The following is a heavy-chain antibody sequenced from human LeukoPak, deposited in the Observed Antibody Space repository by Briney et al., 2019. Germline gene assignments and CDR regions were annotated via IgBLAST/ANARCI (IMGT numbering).Heavy chain of an antibody. Sequence: SETLSLTCTVSGGSISNYYWSWIRQPPGMGLEWIAYIYYTGNTRYNPSLKSRVTISVDTSKNQFSLNLSSVTAADTAVYYCARHAVGYRDGGSCPFYFDYWGQGTLVTVSS. V-gene: IGHV4-59*08. CDR1: GGSISNYY. D-gene: IGHD2-15*01. CDR2: IYYTGNT. J-gene: IGHJ4*02. CDR3: ARHAVGYRDGGSCPFYFDY.